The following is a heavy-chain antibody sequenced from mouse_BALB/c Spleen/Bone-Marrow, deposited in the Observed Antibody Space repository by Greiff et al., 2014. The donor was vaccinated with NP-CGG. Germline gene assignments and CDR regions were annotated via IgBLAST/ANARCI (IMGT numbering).Heavy chain of an antibody. CDR1: GFNIKDTY. D-gene: IGHD1-1*01. V-gene: IGHV14-3*02. J-gene: IGHJ3*01. CDR3: AFYYYGSSLFAY. CDR2: IDPANGNT. Sequence: VQLKESGAELVKPGASVKLSCTASGFNIKDTYMHWVKQRPEQGLEWIGRIDPANGNTKYDPKFQGKATITAITSSNTAYLQLSSLTSEDTAVYYCAFYYYGSSLFAYWGQGTLVTVSA.